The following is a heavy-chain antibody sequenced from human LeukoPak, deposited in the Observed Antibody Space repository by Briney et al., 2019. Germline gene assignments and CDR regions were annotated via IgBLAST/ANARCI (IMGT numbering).Heavy chain of an antibody. CDR2: ISWNSDGI. Sequence: PGGSLRLSCAADGFMFHDYAMHWVRQDLGKGLEWVAGISWNSDGIGYADSVKGRFTISRDNAKNSLYLQMNSLRAEDTALYYCARVAFLVGQWLDSYYFDYWGQGTLVTVSS. D-gene: IGHD6-19*01. CDR3: ARVAFLVGQWLDSYYFDY. V-gene: IGHV3-9*01. J-gene: IGHJ4*02. CDR1: GFMFHDYA.